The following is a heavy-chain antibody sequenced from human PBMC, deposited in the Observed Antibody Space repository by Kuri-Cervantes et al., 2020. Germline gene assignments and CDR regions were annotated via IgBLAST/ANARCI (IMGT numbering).Heavy chain of an antibody. CDR2: ISWDSGSI. CDR3: AKDLAQWLAYYYYGMDV. Sequence: LSLTCAASGFTFDDYAMHWVRQAPGKGLEWVSGISWDSGSIGYADSVKGRFTISRDNAKNSLYLQMNSLRAEDTALYYCAKDLAQWLAYYYYGMDVWGQGTTVTVSS. CDR1: GFTFDDYA. D-gene: IGHD6-19*01. J-gene: IGHJ6*02. V-gene: IGHV3-9*01.